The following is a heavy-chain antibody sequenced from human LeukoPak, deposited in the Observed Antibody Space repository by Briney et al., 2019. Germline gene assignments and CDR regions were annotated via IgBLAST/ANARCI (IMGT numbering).Heavy chain of an antibody. D-gene: IGHD2-21*01. Sequence: SETLSLTCTVSGGSITNFYWSWVRQPPGKGLEWIGSIYYSGSTHYNPSLKSRVTISVDTSKNQISLKLSSMTAADTAVYYCARVGGDYSYYYMDVWGKGTSVTVSS. CDR1: GGSITNFY. J-gene: IGHJ6*03. V-gene: IGHV4-59*12. CDR2: IYYSGST. CDR3: ARVGGDYSYYYMDV.